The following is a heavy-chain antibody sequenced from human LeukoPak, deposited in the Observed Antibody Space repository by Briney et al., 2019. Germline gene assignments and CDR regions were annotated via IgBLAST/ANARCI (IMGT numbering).Heavy chain of an antibody. CDR2: TSAYNGNT. V-gene: IGHV1-18*01. Sequence: GASVKVSCKASGYTFTSYDISWVRQAPGQGLEWMGWTSAYNGNTNYAQKLQGRVTMTSDTSTSTAYMELRSLRSDDTAVYYCARVGSGYYYMDVWGKGTTVTVSS. CDR1: GYTFTSYD. J-gene: IGHJ6*03. CDR3: ARVGSGYYYMDV. D-gene: IGHD6-19*01.